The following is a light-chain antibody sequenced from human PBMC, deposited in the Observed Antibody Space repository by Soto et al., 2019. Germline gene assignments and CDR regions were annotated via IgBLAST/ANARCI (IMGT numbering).Light chain of an antibody. V-gene: IGLV1-47*01. Sequence: VLTEPPSTSGTPGQMVTISCSGSSSNIGTNYVYWYQHLPGAAPQLIIYRNNERPSGVPDRFSGSKSGTSASLAISGLRSEDEADYYCAAWDDSLSGYVFATGTKVTVL. CDR3: AAWDDSLSGYV. CDR2: RNN. J-gene: IGLJ1*01. CDR1: SSNIGTNY.